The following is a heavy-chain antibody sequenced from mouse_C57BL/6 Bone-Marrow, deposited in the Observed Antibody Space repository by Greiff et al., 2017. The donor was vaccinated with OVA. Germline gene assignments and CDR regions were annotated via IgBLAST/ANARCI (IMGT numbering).Heavy chain of an antibody. CDR1: GYTFTSYG. V-gene: IGHV1-81*01. Sequence: QVQLQQSGAELARPGASVKLSCKASGYTFTSYGISWVKQRTGQGLEWIGEIYPRSGNTYYNEKFKGKATLTADKSSSTAYMELRSLTSEDSAVYFCATYDGYYAYFAVWGTGTPVTVSS. CDR3: ATYDGYYAYFAV. J-gene: IGHJ1*03. CDR2: IYPRSGNT. D-gene: IGHD2-3*01.